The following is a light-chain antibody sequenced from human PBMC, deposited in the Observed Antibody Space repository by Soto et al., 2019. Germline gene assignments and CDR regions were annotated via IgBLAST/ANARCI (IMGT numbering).Light chain of an antibody. CDR1: SSNIGRNT. V-gene: IGLV1-44*01. CDR2: SNN. J-gene: IGLJ2*01. CDR3: AAWDDSLNAVV. Sequence: QSVLTQPPLASGTPGQRVTISCSGSSSNIGRNTVNWYQQLPGTAPKVLIYSNNQRPSGVPDRLSGSKSGTSASLAISGLQSEDEADYYCAAWDDSLNAVVFGGGTKLTVL.